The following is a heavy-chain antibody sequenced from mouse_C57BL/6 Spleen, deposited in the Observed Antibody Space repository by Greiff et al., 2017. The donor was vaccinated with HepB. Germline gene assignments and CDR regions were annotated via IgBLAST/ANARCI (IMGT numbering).Heavy chain of an antibody. CDR1: GFTFSSYA. CDR3: ARDRYYYGSSYDGYAMDY. J-gene: IGHJ4*01. V-gene: IGHV5-4*01. D-gene: IGHD1-1*01. CDR2: ISDGGSYT. Sequence: DVQLVESGGGLVKPGGSLKLSCAASGFTFSSYAMSWVRQTPEKRLEWVATISDGGSYTYYPDNVKGRFTISRDNAKNNLYLQMSHLKSEDTAMYYCARDRYYYGSSYDGYAMDYWGQGTSVTVSS.